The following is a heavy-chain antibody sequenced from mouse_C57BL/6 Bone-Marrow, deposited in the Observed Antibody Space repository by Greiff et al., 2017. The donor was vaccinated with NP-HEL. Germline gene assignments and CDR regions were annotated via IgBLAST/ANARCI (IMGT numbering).Heavy chain of an antibody. V-gene: IGHV3-6*01. J-gene: IGHJ2*01. CDR1: GYSITSGYY. CDR3: ASSSTMGNYFDY. Sequence: EVKLMESGPGLVKPSQSLSLTCSVTGYSITSGYYWNWIRQFPGNKLEWMGYISYDGSNNYNPSLKNRISITRDTSKNQFFLKLNSVTTEDTATYYCASSSTMGNYFDYWGQGTTLTVSS. D-gene: IGHD2-1*01. CDR2: ISYDGSN.